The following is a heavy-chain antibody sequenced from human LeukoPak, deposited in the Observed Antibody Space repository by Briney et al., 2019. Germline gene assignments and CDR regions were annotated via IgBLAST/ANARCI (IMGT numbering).Heavy chain of an antibody. CDR3: ARPVYDSSGYYPSYFDY. J-gene: IGHJ4*02. Sequence: ASVEVSCKASGYTFTSYAMNWVRQAPGQGLEWMGWINTNTGNPTYAQGFTGRFVFSLDTSVSAAYLQISSLKAEDTAVYYCARPVYDSSGYYPSYFDYWGQGTLVTVSS. V-gene: IGHV7-4-1*02. D-gene: IGHD3-22*01. CDR2: INTNTGNP. CDR1: GYTFTSYA.